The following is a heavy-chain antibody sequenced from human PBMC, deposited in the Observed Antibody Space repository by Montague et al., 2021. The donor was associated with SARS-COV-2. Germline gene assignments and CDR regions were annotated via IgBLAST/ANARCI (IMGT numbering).Heavy chain of an antibody. Sequence: SLRLSCAASGFTFGDYAMHWVRQAPGKGLEWVSGITWNSGTISYAVSVKGRFTISRDNGKNSLYLQMNSLRIDDTALYYCAKDIATAAQCYIDYWGQGSLVTVSS. J-gene: IGHJ4*02. CDR1: GFTFGDYA. V-gene: IGHV3-9*01. D-gene: IGHD6-13*01. CDR3: AKDIATAAQCYIDY. CDR2: ITWNSGTI.